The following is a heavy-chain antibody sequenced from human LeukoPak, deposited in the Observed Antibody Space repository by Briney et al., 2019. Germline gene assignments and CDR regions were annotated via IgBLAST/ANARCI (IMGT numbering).Heavy chain of an antibody. CDR2: MNPNSGNT. V-gene: IGHV1-8*02. CDR3: AREASSGWYYDGTGWFDP. CDR1: GYTFTSYD. Sequence: ASVKVSCKASGYTFTSYDINWVRQATGQGLEWMGWMNPNSGNTGYAQKFQDRVTMTRDTSISTAYMELSRLRSDDTAVYYCAREASSGWYYDGTGWFDPWGQGTLVTVSS. D-gene: IGHD6-19*01. J-gene: IGHJ5*02.